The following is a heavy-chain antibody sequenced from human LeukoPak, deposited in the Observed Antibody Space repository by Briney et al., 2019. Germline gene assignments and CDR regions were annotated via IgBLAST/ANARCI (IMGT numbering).Heavy chain of an antibody. D-gene: IGHD6-13*01. J-gene: IGHJ4*02. Sequence: GASVTVSCKASGYTFTGYYMHWLRQAPGQGLEWMGWLNPNSGGTNYAQKFQGRVTMTRDTSISMAYLELSRLRSEDTAVYYCAFVGIAAAGTGYYFDYWGQGTLVTVSS. CDR3: AFVGIAAAGTGYYFDY. CDR1: GYTFTGYY. CDR2: LNPNSGGT. V-gene: IGHV1-2*02.